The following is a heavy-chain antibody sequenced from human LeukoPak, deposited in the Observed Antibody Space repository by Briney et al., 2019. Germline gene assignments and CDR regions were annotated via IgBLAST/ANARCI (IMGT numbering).Heavy chain of an antibody. CDR3: ARQPASHPFDS. V-gene: IGHV4-61*02. CDR1: GGSISSGSYY. J-gene: IGHJ4*02. CDR2: IYTSGST. Sequence: SQTLSLTCTVSGGSISSGSYYWSWIRQPAGKGLEWIGRIYTSGSTNYNPSLKSRVTMTLDTSKNQFSLKLTSVTAADTAVYYCARQPASHPFDSWGQGTLVTVSS. D-gene: IGHD1-14*01.